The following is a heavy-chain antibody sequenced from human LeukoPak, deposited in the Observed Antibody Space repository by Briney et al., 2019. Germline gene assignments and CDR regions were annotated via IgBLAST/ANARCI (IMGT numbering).Heavy chain of an antibody. V-gene: IGHV4-39*07. J-gene: IGHJ4*02. CDR1: GGSISSSSYY. CDR3: ARDNIVVVAATKAYYFDY. Sequence: SETLSLTCTVSGGSISSSSYYWGWIRQPPGKGLEWIGSIYYSGSTYYSPSLKSRVTISVDTSKNQFSLKLSSVTAADTAVYYCARDNIVVVAATKAYYFDYWGQGTLVTVSS. D-gene: IGHD2-15*01. CDR2: IYYSGST.